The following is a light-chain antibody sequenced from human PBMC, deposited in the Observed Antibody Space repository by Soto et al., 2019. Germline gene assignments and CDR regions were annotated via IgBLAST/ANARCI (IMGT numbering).Light chain of an antibody. V-gene: IGLV2-23*01. CDR1: SSNVGTYDI. CDR3: CSFAVGAALV. Sequence: QSALTQPASVSASPGQSITISCTGTSSNVGTYDIVSWYQHHPDKAPKLIIYEGTKRPSGISSRFSGSKSGNTASLTISGLQAEDDADDYCCSFAVGAALVFGGGTKVTVL. CDR2: EGT. J-gene: IGLJ2*01.